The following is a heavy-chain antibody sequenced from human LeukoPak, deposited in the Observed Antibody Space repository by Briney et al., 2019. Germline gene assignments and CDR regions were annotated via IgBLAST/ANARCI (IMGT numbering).Heavy chain of an antibody. CDR2: ISYDGSNK. V-gene: IGHV3-30*18. Sequence: GGSLRLSCAASGFTFSSYGMHWVRQAPGKGLEWVAVISYDGSNKYYADSVKGRFTISRDNSKNTLYLQMNSLRAEDTAVYYCAKAKSLDCSSTSCYLTPPDYWGQGTLVTVSS. CDR3: AKAKSLDCSSTSCYLTPPDY. J-gene: IGHJ4*02. D-gene: IGHD2-2*01. CDR1: GFTFSSYG.